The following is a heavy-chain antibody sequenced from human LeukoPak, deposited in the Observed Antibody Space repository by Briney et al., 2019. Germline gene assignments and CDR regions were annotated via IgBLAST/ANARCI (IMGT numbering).Heavy chain of an antibody. CDR1: GFTFSSYD. CDR3: SLRAFWFDP. J-gene: IGHJ5*02. D-gene: IGHD2-21*02. V-gene: IGHV3-23*01. CDR2: ISGSGGST. Sequence: GGSLRLSCAATGFTFSSYDMSWVRQAPGKGLEWVPAISGSGGSTYYADSVKGRFTISRDNSKNTLFLQMNSLRAEDTAVYYCSLRAFWFDPWGQGTLVSVSP.